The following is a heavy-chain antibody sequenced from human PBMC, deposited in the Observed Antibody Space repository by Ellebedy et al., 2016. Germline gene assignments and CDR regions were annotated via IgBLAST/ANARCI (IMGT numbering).Heavy chain of an antibody. D-gene: IGHD4-17*01. CDR2: ISGGGDIT. CDR3: YYGHYSAS. Sequence: GGSLRLSXAASGFIFRSFFMSWVRQAPGKGLEWVATISGGGDITVSADSVKGRFTISRDNSRNTLYLQMNSLRAEDTAVYYCYYGHYSASWGQGTLVTVSS. CDR1: GFIFRSFF. J-gene: IGHJ4*02. V-gene: IGHV3-23*01.